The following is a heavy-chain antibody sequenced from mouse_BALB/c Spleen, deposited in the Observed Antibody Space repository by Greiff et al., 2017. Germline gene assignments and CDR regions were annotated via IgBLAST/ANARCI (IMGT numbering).Heavy chain of an antibody. Sequence: QVQLKESGAELAKPGASVKMSCKASGYTFTSYWMHWVKQRPGQGLEWIGYINPSTGYTEYNQKFKDKATLTADKSSSTAYMQLSSLTSEDSAVYYCARPNDYDEGFFAYWGQGTLVTVSA. CDR3: ARPNDYDEGFFAY. V-gene: IGHV1-7*01. CDR1: GYTFTSYW. J-gene: IGHJ3*01. CDR2: INPSTGYT. D-gene: IGHD2-4*01.